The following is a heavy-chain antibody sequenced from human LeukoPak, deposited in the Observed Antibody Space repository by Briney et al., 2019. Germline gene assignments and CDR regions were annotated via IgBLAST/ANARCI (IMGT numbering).Heavy chain of an antibody. J-gene: IGHJ4*02. CDR2: IKQDGSEK. V-gene: IGHV3-7*03. Sequence: GGSLRLSCAASGFTFSNYWMNWVRQAPGKGLEWVANIKQDGSEKSYVDSVKGRFTISRDNAKNSPYLQMNSMRAEDTAVYYCAREIWDMVRGVPADYWGQGTQVTVSS. CDR1: GFTFSNYW. D-gene: IGHD3-10*01. CDR3: AREIWDMVRGVPADY.